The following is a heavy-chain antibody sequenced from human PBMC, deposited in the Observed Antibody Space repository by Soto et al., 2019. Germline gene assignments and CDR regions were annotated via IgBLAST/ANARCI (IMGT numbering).Heavy chain of an antibody. CDR3: ATSNGCREFDY. V-gene: IGHV3-53*01. D-gene: IGHD3-22*01. J-gene: IGHJ4*02. CDR2: IYTAGNT. CDR1: GFTVSSSY. Sequence: PGGSLRLSCAASGFTVSSSYMTWVRQAPGKGLEWVSIIYTAGNTYYADSVKGRFTIYRDNSKNTLYLQMNSLRAEDTAVYYCATSNGCREFDYWGQGTLVTVSS.